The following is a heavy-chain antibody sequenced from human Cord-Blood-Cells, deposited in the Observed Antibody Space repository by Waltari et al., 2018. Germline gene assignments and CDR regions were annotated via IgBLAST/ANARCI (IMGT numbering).Heavy chain of an antibody. J-gene: IGHJ4*02. V-gene: IGHV1-8*01. CDR1: GYTFTSYD. D-gene: IGHD6-19*01. CDR2: MNPNSGNT. Sequence: QVQLVQSGAEVKKPGASVKVSCKASGYTFTSYDINWARQATGQGLEWMGWMNPNSGNTGYAQKCQGRVTMTRNTSISTAYMELSSLRSEDTAVYYCARFPTVAGKALDYWGQGTLVTVSS. CDR3: ARFPTVAGKALDY.